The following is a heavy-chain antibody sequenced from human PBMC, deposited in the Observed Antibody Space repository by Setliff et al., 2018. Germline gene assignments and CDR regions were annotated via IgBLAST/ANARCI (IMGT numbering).Heavy chain of an antibody. Sequence: GGSLRLSCAASGFTFSSYSMNWVRQAPGKGLEWVSSISSSSSYIYYADSVKGRFTISRDNAKNSLYLQMNSLRAEDTAVYYCAKASDSSGYYAFDIWGQGTMVTVSS. V-gene: IGHV3-21*01. CDR3: AKASDSSGYYAFDI. D-gene: IGHD3-22*01. J-gene: IGHJ3*02. CDR1: GFTFSSYS. CDR2: ISSSSSYI.